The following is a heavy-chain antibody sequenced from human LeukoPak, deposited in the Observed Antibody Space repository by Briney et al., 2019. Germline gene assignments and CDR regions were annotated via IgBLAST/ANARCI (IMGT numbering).Heavy chain of an antibody. CDR2: IYYSGST. J-gene: IGHJ5*02. V-gene: IGHV4-59*12. Sequence: SETLSLTCTVSGGSISSYYWSWIRQPPGKGLEWIGYIYYSGSTNYNPSLKSRVTISVDTSKNQFPLKPSSVTAADTAVYYCARGYYDYVWGSYRNNWFDPWGQGTLVTVSS. CDR3: ARGYYDYVWGSYRNNWFDP. D-gene: IGHD3-16*02. CDR1: GGSISSYY.